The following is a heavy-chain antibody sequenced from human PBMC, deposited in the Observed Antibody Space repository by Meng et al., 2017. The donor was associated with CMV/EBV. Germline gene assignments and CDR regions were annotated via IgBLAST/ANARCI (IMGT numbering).Heavy chain of an antibody. V-gene: IGHV3-7*01. CDR1: GFTFSSYW. Sequence: GESLKISCAASGFTFSSYWMSWVRQAPGKGLEWVANIKKDGSEKYYVDSVKGRFTISRDNAKNSLYLQMNSLRAEDTAVYYCARDPYDFWTSYYYGMDVWGQGTTVTVSS. CDR3: ARDPYDFWTSYYYGMDV. J-gene: IGHJ6*02. CDR2: IKKDGSEK. D-gene: IGHD3-3*01.